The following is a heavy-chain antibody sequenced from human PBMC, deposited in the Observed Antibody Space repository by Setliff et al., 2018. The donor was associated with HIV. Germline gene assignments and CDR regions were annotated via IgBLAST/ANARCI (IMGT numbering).Heavy chain of an antibody. D-gene: IGHD3-22*01. CDR2: IRYDGSNK. CDR1: GFTFSSYG. Sequence: GESLKISCAAFGFTFSSYGMHWVRQAPGKGLEWVAFIRYDGSNKYYADSVKGRFTISRDNSKNTLYLQMNSLRPEDTAVYYCTRHADYYDSSGYYYGFDYWGQGTLVTVSS. V-gene: IGHV3-30*02. J-gene: IGHJ4*02. CDR3: TRHADYYDSSGYYYGFDY.